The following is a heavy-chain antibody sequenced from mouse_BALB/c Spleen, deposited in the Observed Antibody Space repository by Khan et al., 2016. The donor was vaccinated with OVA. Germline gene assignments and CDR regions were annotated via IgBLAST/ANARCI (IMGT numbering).Heavy chain of an antibody. D-gene: IGHD1-1*01. J-gene: IGHJ4*01. V-gene: IGHV2-9*02. CDR3: ARALTTVVATDYAMDY. Sequence: VQLQESGPGLVAPSQSLSITCTVSGFSLTSYGVHWVRQPPGKGLEWLGVIWAGGSTNYNSALMSRLSISKDNSKSQVFLKMNSLQTDDTAMYYCARALTTVVATDYAMDYWGQGTSVTVSS. CDR1: GFSLTSYG. CDR2: IWAGGST.